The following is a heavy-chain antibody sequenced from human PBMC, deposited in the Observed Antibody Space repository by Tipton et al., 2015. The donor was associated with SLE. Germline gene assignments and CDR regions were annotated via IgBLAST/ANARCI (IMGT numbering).Heavy chain of an antibody. CDR1: GGSFSGYY. D-gene: IGHD3-16*01. CDR3: ASRGGEDLDY. CDR2: INHSGST. J-gene: IGHJ4*02. Sequence: LRLSCAVYGGSFSGYYWSWIRQPPGKGLEWIGEINHSGSTNYNPSLKSRVTISVDTPKNQFSLKLSSVTAADTAVYYCASRGGEDLDYWGQGTLVTVSS. V-gene: IGHV4-34*01.